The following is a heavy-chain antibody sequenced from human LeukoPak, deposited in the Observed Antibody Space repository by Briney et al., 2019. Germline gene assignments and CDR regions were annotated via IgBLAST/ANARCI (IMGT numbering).Heavy chain of an antibody. CDR3: AESPEYSSSWYEYFQH. CDR1: GFTFSTNA. Sequence: GRSLRLSCAAPGFTFSTNAMRWVRPAPGKGLEWVAAISHDVSNNCHAESVKRRFTSCSDNSEDTANLQTNSLRAGHTAVYIGAESPEYSSSWYEYFQHWGQGTLVTVSS. J-gene: IGHJ1*01. CDR2: ISHDVSNN. D-gene: IGHD6-13*01. V-gene: IGHV3-30*01.